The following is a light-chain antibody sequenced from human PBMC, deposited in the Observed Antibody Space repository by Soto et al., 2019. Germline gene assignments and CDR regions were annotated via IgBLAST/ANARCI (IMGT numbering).Light chain of an antibody. CDR2: VAS. V-gene: IGKV3-15*01. Sequence: EVVMTQAPATLSVSPGERATLSCSASQSVSSNLAWYQQKLGQAPRLLIYVASTRATGIPARFSGSGSGTEFTLTISSLQSEDFAVYYCQQYNNWPPWTCGQGNKGDIK. CDR3: QQYNNWPPWT. CDR1: QSVSSN. J-gene: IGKJ1*01.